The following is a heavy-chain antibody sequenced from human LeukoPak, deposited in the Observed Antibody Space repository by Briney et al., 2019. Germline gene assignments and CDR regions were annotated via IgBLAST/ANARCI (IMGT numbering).Heavy chain of an antibody. D-gene: IGHD6-19*01. Sequence: ASVKVSCKASGGTFSTHAISWVRQAPGQGLEWMGGLIPIFALANYAQKFQGRLTITADESTNTAYLELSSLRFEDTAVYYCARASGAVAVFDYWGQGTLVTVSS. V-gene: IGHV1-69*13. CDR2: LIPIFALA. CDR1: GGTFSTHA. J-gene: IGHJ4*02. CDR3: ARASGAVAVFDY.